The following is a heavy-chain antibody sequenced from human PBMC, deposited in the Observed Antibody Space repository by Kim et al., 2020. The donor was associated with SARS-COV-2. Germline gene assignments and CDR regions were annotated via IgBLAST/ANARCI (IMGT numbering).Heavy chain of an antibody. Sequence: SVKVSCKASGDTFSSYAIRWVRQAPGQGLEWMGGIIPIFGTANYAQKFQGRVTITADESTSTAYMELSSLRSEDTPVYYCARVEPFNPLQYFDWLLFYWGQGALVTGSS. CDR2: IIPIFGTA. J-gene: IGHJ4*02. CDR3: ARVEPFNPLQYFDWLLFY. V-gene: IGHV1-69*13. D-gene: IGHD3-9*01. CDR1: GDTFSSYA.